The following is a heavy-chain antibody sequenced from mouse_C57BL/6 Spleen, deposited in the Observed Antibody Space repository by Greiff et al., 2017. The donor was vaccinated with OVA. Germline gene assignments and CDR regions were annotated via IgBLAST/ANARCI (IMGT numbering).Heavy chain of an antibody. CDR1: GYIFTSYW. V-gene: IGHV1-69*01. CDR3: ARSPYDGYYVMDY. CDR2: IDPSDSYT. Sequence: QVQLQQPGAELVMPGASVKLSCKAAGYIFTSYWMHWVKQRPGQGLEWIGEIDPSDSYTNYNQKFKGKSTLTVDKSSSTAYMQLSSLTSEDSAVYYCARSPYDGYYVMDYWGQGTSVTVSS. J-gene: IGHJ4*01. D-gene: IGHD2-3*01.